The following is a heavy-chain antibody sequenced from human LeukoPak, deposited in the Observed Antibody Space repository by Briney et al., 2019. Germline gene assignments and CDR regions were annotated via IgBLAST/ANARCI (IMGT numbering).Heavy chain of an antibody. J-gene: IGHJ4*02. Sequence: VASVKVSCKASGYTFTSYGISWVRQAPGQGLEWMGWISAYNGNTNYAQKLQGRVTMTTDTSTSTAYMELSSLRSDDTAMYYCVRDFWGTYDYWGQGTLVTVSS. D-gene: IGHD3-16*01. CDR1: GYTFTSYG. CDR3: VRDFWGTYDY. V-gene: IGHV1-18*01. CDR2: ISAYNGNT.